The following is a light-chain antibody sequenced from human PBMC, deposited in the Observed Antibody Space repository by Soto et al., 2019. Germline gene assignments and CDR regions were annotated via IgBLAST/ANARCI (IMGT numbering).Light chain of an antibody. CDR1: SSNIGSNY. J-gene: IGLJ2*01. V-gene: IGLV1-47*01. Sequence: QSVLTQPPSASGTPGQWVTISCSGSSSNIGSNYVYWYQQLPGTAPKLLIYRTTQRPSGVPDRFSGSKSGISASLAISGLRSEDEADYYCAAWDDSLSGPIFGGGTKLTVL. CDR3: AAWDDSLSGPI. CDR2: RTT.